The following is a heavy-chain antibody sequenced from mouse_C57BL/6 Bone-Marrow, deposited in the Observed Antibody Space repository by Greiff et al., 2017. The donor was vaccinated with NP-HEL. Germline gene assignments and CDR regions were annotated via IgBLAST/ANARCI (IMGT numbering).Heavy chain of an antibody. CDR2: FHPYNDDT. CDR1: GYTFTTYP. V-gene: IGHV1-47*01. Sequence: QVQLQQSGAELVKPGASVKMSCKASGYTFTTYPLEWVTQNHGKSLAWIGNFHPYNDDTEYNEKFKNKATLTVEKSSSTVYLELSRLTSDDSSVYDCARGGNYWYYFDYWGQGTTLTVSS. CDR3: ARGGNYWYYFDY. J-gene: IGHJ2*01. D-gene: IGHD2-1*01.